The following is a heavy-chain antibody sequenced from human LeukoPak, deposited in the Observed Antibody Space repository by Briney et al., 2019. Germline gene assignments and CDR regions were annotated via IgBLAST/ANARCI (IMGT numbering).Heavy chain of an antibody. CDR2: IYDSGST. CDR1: GDSISSYY. V-gene: IGHV4-59*01. D-gene: IGHD1-1*01. CDR3: ARGNPVATTGTKGGWFDP. Sequence: PSEILSLTXTVSGDSISSYYWSWIRQPPGKGLEWVGYIYDSGSTNYNPSLKSRVTISLDTSKNQFSLKLRSVTAADTALYYCARGNPVATTGTKGGWFDPWGLGTLVTVSS. J-gene: IGHJ5*02.